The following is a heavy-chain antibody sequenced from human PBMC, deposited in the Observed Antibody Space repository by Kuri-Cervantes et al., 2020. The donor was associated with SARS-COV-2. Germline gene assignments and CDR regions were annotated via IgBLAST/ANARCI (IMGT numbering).Heavy chain of an antibody. V-gene: IGHV4-59*12. CDR2: IYHSGST. Sequence: SETLSLTCSVSGVSINNYWSWIRQPPGKGLEWIGYIYHSGSTYYNPSLKSRVTISVDRSKNQFSLKLSSVTAADTAVYYCARGRRAVAGRRNGFDYWGQGTLVTVSS. CDR3: ARGRRAVAGRRNGFDY. CDR1: GVSINNY. J-gene: IGHJ4*02. D-gene: IGHD6-19*01.